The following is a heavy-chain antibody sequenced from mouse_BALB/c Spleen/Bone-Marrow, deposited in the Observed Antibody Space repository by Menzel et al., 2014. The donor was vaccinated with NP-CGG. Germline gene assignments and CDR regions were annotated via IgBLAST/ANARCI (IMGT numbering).Heavy chain of an antibody. CDR2: IDPANGNT. CDR3: ARWEYYAMDY. J-gene: IGHJ4*01. V-gene: IGHV14-3*02. CDR1: GFNIKDTY. Sequence: SGAELVKPGASVKLSCTASGFNIKDTYMHWVKQRPEQGLEWIGRIDPANGNTKNDPKFQGKATITADTSSNTAYLQLSSLTSEDTAVYYCARWEYYAMDYWGQGTSVTVSS. D-gene: IGHD4-1*01.